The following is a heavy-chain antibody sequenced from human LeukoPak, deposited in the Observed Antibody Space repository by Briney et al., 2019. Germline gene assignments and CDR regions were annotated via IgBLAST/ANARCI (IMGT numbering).Heavy chain of an antibody. CDR1: GYTFTGYY. D-gene: IGHD3-22*01. Sequence: ASVKVSCMASGYTFTGYYMHWVRQAPGQGLEWMGWINPNSGDTNYAQKFQGRVNMTRDTSIRTAYMELSRLRSDDTAVYYCARTLYYYDSSGYYSYYDYWGQGTLVTVSS. CDR2: INPNSGDT. V-gene: IGHV1-2*02. J-gene: IGHJ4*02. CDR3: ARTLYYYDSSGYYSYYDY.